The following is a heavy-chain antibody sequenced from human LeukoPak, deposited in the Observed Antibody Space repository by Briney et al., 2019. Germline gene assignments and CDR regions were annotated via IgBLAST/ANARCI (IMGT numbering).Heavy chain of an antibody. V-gene: IGHV1-2*02. CDR2: INPNSGDT. D-gene: IGHD3-22*01. CDR1: GYSFTGYY. J-gene: IGHJ1*01. Sequence: GASVKVSCTASGYSFTGYYMHWVRQAPGQGLEWMGWINPNSGDTNFAQNFQGRVTMTRDTSISTVYMELSRLRSDDTAVFYCARGYYDSSDFEYFQHWGQGTLVTVSS. CDR3: ARGYYDSSDFEYFQH.